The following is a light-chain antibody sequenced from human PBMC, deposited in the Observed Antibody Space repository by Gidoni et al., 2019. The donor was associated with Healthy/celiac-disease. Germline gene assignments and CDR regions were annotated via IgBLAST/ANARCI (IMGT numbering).Light chain of an antibody. Sequence: QSVLTQPPSASWTPGQRVTISCSGSSSNIGSNTVNWYQQLPGTASKLLIYSNNQRPSGVPDRFSGSKSGTSASLAISGLQSEDEADYYCAAWDDSLNGWVFGGGTKLTVL. CDR3: AAWDDSLNGWV. CDR1: SSNIGSNT. CDR2: SNN. V-gene: IGLV1-44*01. J-gene: IGLJ3*02.